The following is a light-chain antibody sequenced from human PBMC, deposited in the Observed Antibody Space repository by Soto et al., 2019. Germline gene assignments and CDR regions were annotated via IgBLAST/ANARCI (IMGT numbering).Light chain of an antibody. CDR3: CSYAGVTTLV. V-gene: IGLV2-23*01. Sequence: QSALTQPASVSGSPGQSITFSCTGTSSDVGRYNLVSWYQQHPGKAPKVLIFEDNQRPSGVSNRFSASKSGNTASLTISGLQAEDEADYYCCSYAGVTTLVFGGGTKLTVL. CDR1: SSDVGRYNL. CDR2: EDN. J-gene: IGLJ2*01.